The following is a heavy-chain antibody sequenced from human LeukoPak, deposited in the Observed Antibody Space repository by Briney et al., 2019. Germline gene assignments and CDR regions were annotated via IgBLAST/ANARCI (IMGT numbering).Heavy chain of an antibody. V-gene: IGHV3-23*01. CDR2: ISGSGGST. Sequence: PGGSLRLSSAAAGFTFSSYAMSWVRKAPGKELEWVSAISGSGGSTYYADSVKGRFTISRDNSKNTLYLQMNSLRAEDTAVYYCAKPTDVGYFDYWGQGTLVTVSS. CDR1: GFTFSSYA. CDR3: AKPTDVGYFDY. J-gene: IGHJ4*02.